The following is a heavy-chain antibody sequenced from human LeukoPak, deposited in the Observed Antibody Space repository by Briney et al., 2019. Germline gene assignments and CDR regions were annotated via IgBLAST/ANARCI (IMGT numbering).Heavy chain of an antibody. CDR2: IWYDGSNK. J-gene: IGHJ4*02. Sequence: PGGSLRLSCAASGFTFSSYGMHWVRQAPGKGLEWVAVIWYDGSNKYYADSVKGRFTISRDNSKNTLYLQMNGLRAEDTAVYYCARDPARYYYDSSGYYDYWGQGTLVTVSS. D-gene: IGHD3-22*01. CDR3: ARDPARYYYDSSGYYDY. CDR1: GFTFSSYG. V-gene: IGHV3-33*01.